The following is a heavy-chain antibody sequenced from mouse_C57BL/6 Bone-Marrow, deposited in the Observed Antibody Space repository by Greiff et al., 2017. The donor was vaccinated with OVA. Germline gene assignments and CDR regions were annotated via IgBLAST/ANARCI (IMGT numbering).Heavy chain of an antibody. V-gene: IGHV1-4*01. Sequence: VQLQQSGAELARPGASVKMSCKASGYTFTSYTMHWVKQRPGQGLEWIGYINPSSGYTKYNQKFKDKATLTADKSSSTAYMQLSSLTSEDSEVYYCTRSCIWLRRTRYYFDYWGQGTTLTVSS. CDR2: INPSSGYT. CDR3: TRSCIWLRRTRYYFDY. CDR1: GYTFTSYT. J-gene: IGHJ2*01. D-gene: IGHD2-2*01.